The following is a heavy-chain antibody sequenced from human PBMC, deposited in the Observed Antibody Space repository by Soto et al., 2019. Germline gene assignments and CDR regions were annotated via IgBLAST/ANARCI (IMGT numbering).Heavy chain of an antibody. CDR1: GGSISSSDYY. J-gene: IGHJ4*02. CDR2: ISYTGSR. D-gene: IGHD6-13*01. CDR3: ARRQAPYSSRSLYYFDY. Sequence: NPSETLSLTCTVSGGSISSSDYYWGWIRQPPGKGLEWIASISYTGSRYHNPSLKSRISMSVDTSKNQFSLNLSSVTATDTAVYYCARRQAPYSSRSLYYFDYWGQGTLVTVSS. V-gene: IGHV4-39*01.